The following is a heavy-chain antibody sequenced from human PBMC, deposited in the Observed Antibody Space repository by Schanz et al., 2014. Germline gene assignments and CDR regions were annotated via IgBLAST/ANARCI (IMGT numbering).Heavy chain of an antibody. D-gene: IGHD3-16*02. CDR2: ISSKGDMT. CDR3: ARDNRYYLFDY. Sequence: EVQLVESGGGLVQPGGSLRLSCTASGFTFSDYWMSWVRQAPGKGLEYVSSISSKGDMTFYGNSVKGRFTISRDNSKNTLYLQLGSLSAEDTAVYFCARDNRYYLFDYCGQGALVTVSS. J-gene: IGHJ4*02. V-gene: IGHV3-64*01. CDR1: GFTFSDYW.